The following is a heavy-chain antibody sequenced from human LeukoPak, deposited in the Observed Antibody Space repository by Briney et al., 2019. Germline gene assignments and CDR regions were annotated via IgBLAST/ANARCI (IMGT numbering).Heavy chain of an antibody. V-gene: IGHV3-66*01. CDR2: IYSGGST. CDR1: GFTVSSNY. Sequence: GGSLRLSCAAPGFTVSSNYMSWVRQAPGKGLEWVSVIYSGGSTYYADSVKGRFTISRDNSKNTLYLQMNSLRAEDTAVYYCARDPTRIAVAGTGFGYWGQGTLVTVSS. CDR3: ARDPTRIAVAGTGFGY. D-gene: IGHD6-19*01. J-gene: IGHJ4*02.